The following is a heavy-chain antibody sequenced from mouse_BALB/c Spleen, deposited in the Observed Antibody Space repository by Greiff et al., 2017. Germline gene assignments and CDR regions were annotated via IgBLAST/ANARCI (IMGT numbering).Heavy chain of an antibody. D-gene: IGHD2-1*01. CDR2: INPSTGYT. Sequence: QVQLQQSGAELAKPGASVKMSCKASGYTFTSYWMHWVKQRPGQGLEWIGYINPSTGYTEYNQKFKDKATLTADKSSSTAYMQLSSLTSEDSAVYYCARYYGNYTYYAMDYWGQGTSGTVSS. CDR1: GYTFTSYW. V-gene: IGHV1-7*01. CDR3: ARYYGNYTYYAMDY. J-gene: IGHJ4*01.